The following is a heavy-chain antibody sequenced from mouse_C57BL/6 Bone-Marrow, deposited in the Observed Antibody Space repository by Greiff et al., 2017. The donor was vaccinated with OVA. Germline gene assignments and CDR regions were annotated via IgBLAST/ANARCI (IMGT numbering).Heavy chain of an antibody. V-gene: IGHV1-55*01. CDR2: IYPGSGST. Sequence: QVQLQQSGAELVKPGASVKMSCKASGYTFTSYWITWVKQRPGQGLEWIGDIYPGSGSTNYNEKFKSKATLTVDTSSSTAYMQLSSLTSEHSAVYYCARDYYGSSFSYWYFGVWGTGTTVTVSS. CDR3: ARDYYGSSFSYWYFGV. D-gene: IGHD1-1*01. J-gene: IGHJ1*03. CDR1: GYTFTSYW.